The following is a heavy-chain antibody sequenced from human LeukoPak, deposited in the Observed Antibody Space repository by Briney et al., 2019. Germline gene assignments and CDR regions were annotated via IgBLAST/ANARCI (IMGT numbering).Heavy chain of an antibody. Sequence: SETLSLTCTVSGGSISSGGYYWSWIRQHPGKGLEWLGYIYYSGSTYYNPSLKSRVTISVDTSKNQFSLKLSSVTAADTAVYYCARSTVTTERAFDIWGQGTMVTVSS. J-gene: IGHJ3*02. CDR3: ARSTVTTERAFDI. CDR2: IYYSGST. D-gene: IGHD4-11*01. CDR1: GGSISSGGYY. V-gene: IGHV4-31*03.